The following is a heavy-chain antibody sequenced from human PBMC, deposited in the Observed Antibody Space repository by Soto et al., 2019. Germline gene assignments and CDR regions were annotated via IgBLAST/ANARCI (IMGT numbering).Heavy chain of an antibody. CDR1: GYSFTNYW. J-gene: IGHJ4*02. CDR2: IYPGDSNT. Sequence: GESLKISCRGSGYSFTNYWIDWVRQMPGKGLEWMGIIYPGDSNTRYSPSFQGQVTISADKSISTAHLQWSSLKASDTAMYYCARQGYCSSTACYTVDYWGQGTLVTVSS. D-gene: IGHD2-2*02. CDR3: ARQGYCSSTACYTVDY. V-gene: IGHV5-51*01.